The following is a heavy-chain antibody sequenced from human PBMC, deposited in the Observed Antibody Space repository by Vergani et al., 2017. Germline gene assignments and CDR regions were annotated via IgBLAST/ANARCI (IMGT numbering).Heavy chain of an antibody. D-gene: IGHD2-2*02. Sequence: EVQVVESGGGLIKPGGSLRLSCVVSGITFKNAWINWVRQAPGKGLEWIGRIRSKNDGGTADYAARLKGRFTISRDDSKDSAFLLVNKLKTEDTAVYFCYTDYHDSWGQGTVVTVSS. CDR3: YTDYHDS. J-gene: IGHJ4*02. V-gene: IGHV3-15*01. CDR2: IRSKNDGGTA. CDR1: GITFKNAW.